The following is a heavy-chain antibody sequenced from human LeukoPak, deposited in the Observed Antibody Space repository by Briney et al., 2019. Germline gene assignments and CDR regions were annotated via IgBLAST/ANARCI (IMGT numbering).Heavy chain of an antibody. CDR2: IYYSGSS. D-gene: IGHD2/OR15-2a*01. CDR3: ARGNNPYYFDY. Sequence: KPSQTLSLTCTVSGGSNNSGDYYWSWIRQPPGKGLEWIGYIYYSGSSFYNPSLKSRVTISVDTSKNHVSLNLSSVTAADTAVYYCARGNNPYYFDYWGQGTLVTVSS. J-gene: IGHJ4*02. V-gene: IGHV4-30-4*08. CDR1: GGSNNSGDYY.